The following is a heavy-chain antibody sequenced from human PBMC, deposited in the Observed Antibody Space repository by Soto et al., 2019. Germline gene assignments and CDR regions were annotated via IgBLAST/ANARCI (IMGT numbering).Heavy chain of an antibody. J-gene: IGHJ6*02. V-gene: IGHV4-39*01. CDR3: ARLGGSCSSTSCYGYYGMDV. CDR2: FYYSEST. Sequence: QLQLQESGPGLVKPSETLSLTCTVSGGSISSGPYSWGWIRQPPGEGLEWIGTFYYSESTYYNPSLESRVTTSVDTSNNQFSLKVSSVTVADTAVYYCARLGGSCSSTSCYGYYGMDVWGQGTTVTVSS. CDR1: GGSISSGPYS. D-gene: IGHD2-2*01.